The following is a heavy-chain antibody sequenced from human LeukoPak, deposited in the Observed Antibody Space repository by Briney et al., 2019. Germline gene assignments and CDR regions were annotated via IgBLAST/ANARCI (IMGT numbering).Heavy chain of an antibody. CDR3: AKKPPYCSSTSCYYFDY. J-gene: IGHJ4*02. Sequence: GGSLRLSCAASGFTFSSYSMNWVRQAPGKGLEWVSAISGSGGSTYYADSVKGRFTISRDNSKNTLYLQMNSLRAEDTAVYYCAKKPPYCSSTSCYYFDYWGQGTLVTVSS. CDR2: ISGSGGST. D-gene: IGHD2-2*01. V-gene: IGHV3-23*01. CDR1: GFTFSSYS.